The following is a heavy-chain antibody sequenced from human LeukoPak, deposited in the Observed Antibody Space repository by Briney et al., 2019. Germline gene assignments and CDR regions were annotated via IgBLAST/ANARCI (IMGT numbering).Heavy chain of an antibody. CDR3: AAGRYFDWLLSFTMDV. CDR1: GGSFSGYY. J-gene: IGHJ6*04. D-gene: IGHD3-9*01. Sequence: PSETLSLTCAVYGGSFSGYYWSWIRQPPGKGLEWTGEINHSGSTNYNPSLKSRVTISVDTSKNQFSLKLSSVTAADTAVYYCAAGRYFDWLLSFTMDVWGKGTTVTVSS. CDR2: INHSGST. V-gene: IGHV4-34*01.